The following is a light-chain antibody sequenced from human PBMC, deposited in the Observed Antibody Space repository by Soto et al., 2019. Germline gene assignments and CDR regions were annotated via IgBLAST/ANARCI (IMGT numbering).Light chain of an antibody. CDR3: QVWDSSRGV. Sequence: SYELTQPPSVSVAPGKTPRITCGGNNIGSKSVHWYQQKPGQAPVLVIYYDSDRPSGIPERFSGSNSGNTATLTISRVEAGDEADYYCQVWDSSRGVFGGGTKLTVL. J-gene: IGLJ2*01. CDR1: NIGSKS. V-gene: IGLV3-21*04. CDR2: YDS.